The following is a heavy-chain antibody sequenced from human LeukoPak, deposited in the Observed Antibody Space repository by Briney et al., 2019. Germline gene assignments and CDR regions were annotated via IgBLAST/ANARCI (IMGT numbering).Heavy chain of an antibody. CDR1: GGSISSGSYY. D-gene: IGHD5-18*01. Sequence: SETLSLTCTVSGGSISSGSYYWSWIRQPTGKGLEWIVRIYTSGGTNYNPSLKSRVTISVDTSKNQFSLKLSSVTAADTAVYYCARGWIQLWSHFDYWGQGTLVTVSS. J-gene: IGHJ4*02. CDR2: IYTSGGT. V-gene: IGHV4-61*02. CDR3: ARGWIQLWSHFDY.